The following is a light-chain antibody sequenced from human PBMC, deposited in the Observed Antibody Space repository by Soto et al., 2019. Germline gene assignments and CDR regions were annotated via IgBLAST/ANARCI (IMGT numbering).Light chain of an antibody. J-gene: IGKJ1*01. CDR2: GAS. CDR1: QNVGNN. Sequence: EIVMTHSPATLSVSPGARSTLSCRASQNVGNNLVWYQQKPGQAPRLLIYGASTRAAGIPDRFSGSGSGTEFTLTIRGLQSHDSAVYYCQQFNNWPPWTFGQGTKVHIK. CDR3: QQFNNWPPWT. V-gene: IGKV3-15*01.